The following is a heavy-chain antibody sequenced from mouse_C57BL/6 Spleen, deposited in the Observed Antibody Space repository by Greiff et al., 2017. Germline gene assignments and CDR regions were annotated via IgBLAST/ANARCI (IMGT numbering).Heavy chain of an antibody. J-gene: IGHJ1*03. CDR3: ARRDGSSYWYFDV. CDR2: ISSGGSYT. Sequence: EVQVVESGGDLVKPGGSLKLSCAASGFTFSSYGMSWVRQTPDKRLEWVATISSGGSYTYYPDSVKGRFTISRDNAKNTLYLQMSSLKSEDTAMYYCARRDGSSYWYFDVWGTGTTVTVSS. CDR1: GFTFSSYG. D-gene: IGHD1-1*01. V-gene: IGHV5-6*01.